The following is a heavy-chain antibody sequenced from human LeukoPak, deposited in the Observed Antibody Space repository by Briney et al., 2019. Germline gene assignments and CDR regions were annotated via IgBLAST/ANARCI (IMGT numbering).Heavy chain of an antibody. CDR2: IYHSGST. J-gene: IGHJ6*02. V-gene: IGHV4-30-2*01. D-gene: IGHD2-21*02. CDR1: GGSISSGGYS. CDR3: ARYCGGDCRTVYGMDV. Sequence: SETLSLTCAVSGGSISSGGYSWSWIRQPPGKGLEWIGYIYHSGSTYYNPSLKSRVTISVDRSKNQFSLKLSSVTAADTAVYYCARYCGGDCRTVYGMDVWGQGTTVTVSS.